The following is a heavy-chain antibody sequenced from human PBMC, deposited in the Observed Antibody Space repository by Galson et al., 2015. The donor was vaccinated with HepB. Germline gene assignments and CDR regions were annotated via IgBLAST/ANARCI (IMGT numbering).Heavy chain of an antibody. CDR1: GFIFSRYA. J-gene: IGHJ4*02. CDR2: ISGGGGST. Sequence: SLRLSCAASGFIFSRYAMSWVRQAPGKGLAWVSGISGGGGSTYYADSVKGRFTISRDNSKKMLYLEMNSLRAEDTAVYYCAKDRGITGTMFFDYWGQGTLVPVSS. CDR3: AKDRGITGTMFFDY. V-gene: IGHV3-23*01. D-gene: IGHD1-7*01.